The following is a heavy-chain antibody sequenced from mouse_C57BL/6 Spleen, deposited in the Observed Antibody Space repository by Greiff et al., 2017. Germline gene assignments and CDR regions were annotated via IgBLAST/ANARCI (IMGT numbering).Heavy chain of an antibody. J-gene: IGHJ4*01. CDR1: GYTFTDYY. D-gene: IGHD1-1*01. CDR3: ARFTTDYAMDY. CDR2: INPNNGGT. Sequence: EVKLQQSGPELVQPGASVKISCKASGYTFTDYYMNWVQQSHGKSLEWIGDINPNNGGTSYTEKFKGKATLTVDKSSSTAYMELRSLTSEDSAVYYCARFTTDYAMDYWGQGTSVTVSS. V-gene: IGHV1-26*01.